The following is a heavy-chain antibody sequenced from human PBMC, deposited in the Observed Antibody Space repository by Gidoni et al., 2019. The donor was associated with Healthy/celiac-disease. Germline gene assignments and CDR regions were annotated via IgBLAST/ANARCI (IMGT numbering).Heavy chain of an antibody. D-gene: IGHD2-2*01. CDR1: GYTFTSYD. CDR3: ARGGYCSSTSCYVWFDP. J-gene: IGHJ5*02. V-gene: IGHV1-8*01. CDR2: MNPNSGNT. Sequence: QVQLVQSGAEVKKPGASVKVSCKASGYTFTSYDINWVRQATGQGLEWMVWMNPNSGNTGYAQKFQGRVTMTRNTSISTAYMELSSLRSEDTAVYYCARGGYCSSTSCYVWFDPWGQGTLVTVSS.